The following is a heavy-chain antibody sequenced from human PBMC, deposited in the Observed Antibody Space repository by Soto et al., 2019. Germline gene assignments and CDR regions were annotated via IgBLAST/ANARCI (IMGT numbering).Heavy chain of an antibody. CDR2: IYWDGDK. D-gene: IGHD3-16*02. V-gene: IGHV2-5*02. CDR1: GFSLSTATVG. CDR3: AHLMITYGGVLADDAFDI. Sequence: QITLKESGPTLVRPTQTLTLTCTFSGFSLSTATVGVAWIRPPPGKAMEWVAVIYWDGDKRYSPPLSNRLTITKDASRNQVVLTMTTMDPVDTATYFCAHLMITYGGVLADDAFDIWGPGTMVTVSS. J-gene: IGHJ3*02.